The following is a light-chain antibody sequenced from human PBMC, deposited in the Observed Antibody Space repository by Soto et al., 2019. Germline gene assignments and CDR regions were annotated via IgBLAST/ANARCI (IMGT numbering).Light chain of an antibody. V-gene: IGLV1-44*01. CDR2: SNN. CDR1: SSNIESNT. CDR3: QSYDSSLSGPV. Sequence: QSVLTQPPSASGTPGQRVTISCSGSSSNIESNTVNWYQQLPETAPKLLIYSNNERPSGVPDRFSGSKSGTSASLAITGLQAEDEADYYCQSYDSSLSGPVFGGGTKLTVL. J-gene: IGLJ2*01.